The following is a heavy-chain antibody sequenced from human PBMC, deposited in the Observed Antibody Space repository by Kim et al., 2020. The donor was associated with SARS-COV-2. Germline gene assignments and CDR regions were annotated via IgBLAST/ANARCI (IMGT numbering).Heavy chain of an antibody. D-gene: IGHD3-10*01. CDR3: ARDQRGYYGSGSPHWFDP. CDR2: IYYSGST. Sequence: SETLSLTCTVSGGSISSGGYYWSWIRQHPGKGLEWIGYIYYSGSTYYNPSLKSRVTISVDTSKNQFSLKLSSVTAADTAVYYCARDQRGYYGSGSPHWFDPWGQGTLVTVSS. V-gene: IGHV4-31*03. J-gene: IGHJ5*02. CDR1: GGSISSGGYY.